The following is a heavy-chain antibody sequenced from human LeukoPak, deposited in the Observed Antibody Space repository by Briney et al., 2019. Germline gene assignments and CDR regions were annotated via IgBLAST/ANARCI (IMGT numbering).Heavy chain of an antibody. CDR2: IDPSDSYT. CDR1: GYSFTSNW. J-gene: IGHJ5*02. V-gene: IGHV5-10-1*01. CDR3: ARQPEGTWFDP. Sequence: GESLKISCKGSGYSFTSNWISWVRQLPGKGLEWMGRIDPSDSYTNYSPSFQGHVTISADKSISTAYLQWSSLKASDTAMYYCARQPEGTWFDPWGQGTLVTVSS. D-gene: IGHD1-1*01.